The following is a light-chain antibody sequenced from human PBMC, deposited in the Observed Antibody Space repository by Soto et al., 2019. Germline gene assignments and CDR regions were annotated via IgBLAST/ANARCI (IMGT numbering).Light chain of an antibody. V-gene: IGLV1-40*01. CDR1: SSNIGAGFD. CDR2: NNN. CDR3: QSSDTSLSGSL. Sequence: QPVLTQPPSVSGYPGQRVTISCTGSSSNIGAGFDVHWYQHLPGTAPKLLIYNNNYRPSGVPDRFSGSTSGPSASLAITGLRAEDEADYYCQSSDTSLSGSLFGGGTKLTVL. J-gene: IGLJ2*01.